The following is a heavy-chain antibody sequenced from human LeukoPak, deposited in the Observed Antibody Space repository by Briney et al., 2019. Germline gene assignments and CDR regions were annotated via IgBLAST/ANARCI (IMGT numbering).Heavy chain of an antibody. CDR1: GYTLTELS. V-gene: IGHV1-24*01. J-gene: IGHJ6*03. CDR2: FDPEDGET. D-gene: IGHD1-26*01. Sequence: VASVKVSCKVSGYTLTELSMHWVRQAPGKGLEWMGGFDPEDGETIYAQKFQGRVTMTEDTSTDTAYMELSSLRSEDTAVYYCATRGWETLRYYYYYMDVWGKGTTVTVSS. CDR3: ATRGWETLRYYYYYMDV.